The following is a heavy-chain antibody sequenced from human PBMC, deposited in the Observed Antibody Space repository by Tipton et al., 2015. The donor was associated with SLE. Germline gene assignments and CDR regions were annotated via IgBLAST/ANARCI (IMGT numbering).Heavy chain of an antibody. Sequence: TLSLTCTVSGGSVSSGSYYWSWIRQPPGKGLEWIGYIYYSGSTNYNPSLKSRVTISVDTSKNQFSLKLSSVTAADTAVYYCARVWDYYDSSGYFDYWGQGTLVTVSS. J-gene: IGHJ4*02. CDR2: IYYSGST. V-gene: IGHV4-61*01. CDR1: GGSVSSGSYY. D-gene: IGHD3-22*01. CDR3: ARVWDYYDSSGYFDY.